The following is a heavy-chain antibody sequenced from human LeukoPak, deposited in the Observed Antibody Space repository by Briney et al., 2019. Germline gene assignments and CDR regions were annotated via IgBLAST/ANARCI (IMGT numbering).Heavy chain of an antibody. CDR1: GFTFSDYA. D-gene: IGHD2-8*01. V-gene: IGHV3-23*01. Sequence: GGSLRLSCAASGFTFSDYAMNWVRQAPGKGLEWVSGITGSGDRTEYAASVKGRFTISRDNSKSTLYLQMDSLGAGDAAVYFCAKEYCSNGVCYVGFDSWGQGTLVTVSS. CDR2: ITGSGDRT. J-gene: IGHJ4*02. CDR3: AKEYCSNGVCYVGFDS.